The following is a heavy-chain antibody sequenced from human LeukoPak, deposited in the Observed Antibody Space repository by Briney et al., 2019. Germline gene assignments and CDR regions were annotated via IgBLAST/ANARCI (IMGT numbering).Heavy chain of an antibody. CDR3: ARGTGYSYGSVGY. Sequence: ASVKVSCKASGYTFTGYYMHWVRQAPGQGLEWMGWINPNSGGTSYAQKFQGWVTMTRDTSISTAYVELSRLRSDDTAVYYCARGTGYSYGSVGYWGQGTLVTVSS. CDR1: GYTFTGYY. J-gene: IGHJ4*02. CDR2: INPNSGGT. V-gene: IGHV1-2*04. D-gene: IGHD5-18*01.